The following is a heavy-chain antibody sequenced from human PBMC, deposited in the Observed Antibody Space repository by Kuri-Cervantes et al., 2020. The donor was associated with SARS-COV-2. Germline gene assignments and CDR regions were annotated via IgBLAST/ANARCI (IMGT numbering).Heavy chain of an antibody. V-gene: IGHV4-59*01. Sequence: ESLKISCVASGLTFSNAWMGWFRQAPGKGLEWVGYIYYSGSTNYNPSLKSRVTISVDTSKNQFSLKLSSVTAADTAVYYCARVDSIAARPRWFDPWGQGTLVTVSS. J-gene: IGHJ5*02. CDR1: GLTFSNAW. D-gene: IGHD6-6*01. CDR3: ARVDSIAARPRWFDP. CDR2: IYYSGST.